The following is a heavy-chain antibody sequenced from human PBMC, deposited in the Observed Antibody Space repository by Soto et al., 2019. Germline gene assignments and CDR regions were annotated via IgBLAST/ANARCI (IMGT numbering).Heavy chain of an antibody. CDR2: IYYSGST. Sequence: QVQLQESGPGLVKPSETLSLTCTVSGGSVSSGSYYWSWIRQPPGKGLEWIGYIYYSGSTNYNPSLKSRVTISVDTSKNQSSLKLSSVTAADTAVYYCARRMVYGGDFDYWGQGTLVTVSS. V-gene: IGHV4-61*01. D-gene: IGHD4-17*01. CDR1: GGSVSSGSYY. CDR3: ARRMVYGGDFDY. J-gene: IGHJ4*02.